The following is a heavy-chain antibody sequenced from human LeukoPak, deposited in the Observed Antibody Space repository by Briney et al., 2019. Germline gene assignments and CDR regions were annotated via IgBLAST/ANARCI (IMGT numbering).Heavy chain of an antibody. J-gene: IGHJ4*02. CDR1: GFTFSNAW. CDR2: IKSKSDGGTT. D-gene: IGHD5-24*01. CDR3: ATPATLVDY. V-gene: IGHV3-15*01. Sequence: GGSLRLSWAASGFTFSNAWMSWVRQAPGKGLEWVGRIKSKSDGGTTDYGAPVKGRFTISRDDSQNTLYLQMNSLKTEDSGVYYCATPATLVDYWGQGTLVTVSS.